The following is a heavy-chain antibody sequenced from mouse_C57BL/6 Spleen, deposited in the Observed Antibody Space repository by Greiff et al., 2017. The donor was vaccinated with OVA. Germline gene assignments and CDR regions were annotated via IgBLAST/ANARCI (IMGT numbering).Heavy chain of an antibody. V-gene: IGHV1-55*01. CDR1: GYTFTSYW. J-gene: IGHJ1*03. CDR3: ARSRTGTYWYFDV. D-gene: IGHD4-1*01. Sequence: VQLQQPGAELVKPGASVKMSCKASGYTFTSYWITWVKQRPGQGLEWIGDIYPGSGSTNYNEKFKSKATLTVDTSSSTAYMQLSSRTSEDSAVDYCARSRTGTYWYFDVWGTGTTVTVSS. CDR2: IYPGSGST.